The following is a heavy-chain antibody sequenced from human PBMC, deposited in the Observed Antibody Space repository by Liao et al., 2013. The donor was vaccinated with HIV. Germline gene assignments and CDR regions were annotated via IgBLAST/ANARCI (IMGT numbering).Heavy chain of an antibody. CDR1: GGSISSGDYH. V-gene: IGHV4-30-4*08. CDR2: ITHSGRV. J-gene: IGHJ5*02. D-gene: IGHD3-22*01. Sequence: QVQLQESGPGLVKPSQTLSLTCTVSGGSISSGDYHWTWIRQAPGKGLECIGEITHSGRVDYNPSLKSRVTISVDTSKNQFSLKLNSVTAADSAVYYCARGPRYYDGSSHYYVGCDPWGQGTLVTVSA. CDR3: ARGPRYYDGSSHYYVGCDP.